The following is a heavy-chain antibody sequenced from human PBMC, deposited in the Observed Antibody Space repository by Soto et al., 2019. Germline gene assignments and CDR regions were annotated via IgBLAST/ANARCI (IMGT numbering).Heavy chain of an antibody. CDR2: IIPIFGTT. V-gene: IGHV1-69*12. CDR3: ARGTVTGSEYNFYYYGMDV. D-gene: IGHD1-1*01. Sequence: QVQLVQSGVEVKKPGSSVKVSCKASGGTFNSYAIDWVRQAPGQGLEWMGGIIPIFGTTNYAQKLQGRVKLPADESTRTAYMELSTLTSEDPAVYYCARGTVTGSEYNFYYYGMDVWGQGTTVIVSS. J-gene: IGHJ6*02. CDR1: GGTFNSYA.